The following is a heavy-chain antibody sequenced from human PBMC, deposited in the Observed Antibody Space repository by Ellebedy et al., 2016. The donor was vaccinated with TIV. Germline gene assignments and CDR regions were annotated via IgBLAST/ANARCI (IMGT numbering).Heavy chain of an antibody. CDR2: IKSDGSST. Sequence: GGSLRLSXVASGFTFGRYWMHWVRQAPGNKLVWVSRIKSDGSSTTYADSVKGRFTTSRDNARNTLYLQMNSLRSEDTAVYFCARDRGDYSISGPWGQGTLVTVSS. D-gene: IGHD4-11*01. V-gene: IGHV3-74*01. J-gene: IGHJ5*02. CDR3: ARDRGDYSISGP. CDR1: GFTFGRYW.